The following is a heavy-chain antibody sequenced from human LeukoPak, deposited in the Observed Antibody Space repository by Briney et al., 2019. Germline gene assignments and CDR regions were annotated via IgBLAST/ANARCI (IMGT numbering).Heavy chain of an antibody. CDR2: IYYSGST. D-gene: IGHD6-19*01. CDR3: ARAQWLVANLDC. Sequence: SETLSLTCTVSGGSISSYYWSWIRQPPGKGLEWIGYIYYSGSTNYNPSLKSRVTISVDTSKNQFSLKLSSVTAADTAVYYCARAQWLVANLDCWGQGTLVTVSS. CDR1: GGSISSYY. V-gene: IGHV4-59*01. J-gene: IGHJ4*02.